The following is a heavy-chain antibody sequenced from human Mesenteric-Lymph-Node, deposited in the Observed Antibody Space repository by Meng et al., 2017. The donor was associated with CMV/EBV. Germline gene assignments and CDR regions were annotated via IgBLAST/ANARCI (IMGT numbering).Heavy chain of an antibody. CDR2: INYSRGT. CDR3: ARDRPNWFDP. V-gene: IGHV4-59*11. Sequence: SETLSLTCIVSGDSISSHYWNWIRQTPGKGLEWIGYINYSRGTNYNPSLKSRVTISLDTSKNQFSLKLSSVTAADTAVYYCARDRPNWFDPWGQGTLVTVSS. CDR1: GDSISSHY. J-gene: IGHJ5*02.